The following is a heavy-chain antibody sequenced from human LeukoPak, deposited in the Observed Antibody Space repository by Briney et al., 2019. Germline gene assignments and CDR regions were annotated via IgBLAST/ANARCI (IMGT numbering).Heavy chain of an antibody. CDR3: VNPQSRGYDYLDY. D-gene: IGHD5-12*01. CDR2: ISSIGGST. Sequence: PGGSLRLSCSASGFTFSSYAMHWVRQAPGKGLEYVSAISSIGGSTDYADSVKGRFTISRDNSKNTLYLQMSSLRAEDTAVYYCVNPQSRGYDYLDYWGQGTLVSVSS. J-gene: IGHJ4*02. V-gene: IGHV3-64D*06. CDR1: GFTFSSYA.